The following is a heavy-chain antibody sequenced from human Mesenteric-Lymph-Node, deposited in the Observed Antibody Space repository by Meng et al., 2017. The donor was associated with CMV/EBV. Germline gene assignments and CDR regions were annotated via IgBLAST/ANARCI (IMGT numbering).Heavy chain of an antibody. CDR2: IGTDGDT. CDR1: GFIFSRSI. D-gene: IGHD1-26*01. V-gene: IGHV3-13*01. Sequence: GAALKTCWAASGFIFSRSIMHLVRQATGKGLGRVSAIGTDGDTYYARSVKGRFSISRDDAKSSFYLQMNSLRPGDTAVYYCASVGAAVSVYGMDVWGQGTMVTVSS. CDR3: ASVGAAVSVYGMDV. J-gene: IGHJ6*02.